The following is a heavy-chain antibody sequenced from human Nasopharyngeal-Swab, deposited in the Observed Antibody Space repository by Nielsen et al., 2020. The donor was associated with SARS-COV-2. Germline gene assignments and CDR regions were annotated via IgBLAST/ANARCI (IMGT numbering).Heavy chain of an antibody. CDR3: ARDRRFLEWLLGMDV. CDR2: IWYDGSNK. Sequence: GESLKISCAASGFTFSNAWMSWVRQAPGKGLEWVAVIWYDGSNKYYADSVKGRFTISRDNSKNTLYLQMNSLRAEDTAVYYCARDRRFLEWLLGMDVWGQGTTVTVSS. V-gene: IGHV3-33*08. CDR1: GFTFSNAW. D-gene: IGHD3-3*01. J-gene: IGHJ6*02.